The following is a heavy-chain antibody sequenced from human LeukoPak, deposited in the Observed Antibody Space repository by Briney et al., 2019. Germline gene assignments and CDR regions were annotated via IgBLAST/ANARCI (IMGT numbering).Heavy chain of an antibody. J-gene: IGHJ3*02. Sequence: GGSLRLSRAACGFTHSSYAMSWVRQAPAKGLEGVSYIGRSGSTIYYTDSVKGRFTVSRDNAKNSLYLQMNSLRAEDTAVYYCARVRDSSGYLAGFDAFDIWGQGTMVTVSS. V-gene: IGHV3-48*04. CDR2: IGRSGSTI. CDR1: GFTHSSYA. CDR3: ARVRDSSGYLAGFDAFDI. D-gene: IGHD3-22*01.